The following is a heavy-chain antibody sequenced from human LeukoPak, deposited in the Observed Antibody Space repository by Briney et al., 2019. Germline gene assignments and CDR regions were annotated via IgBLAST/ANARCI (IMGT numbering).Heavy chain of an antibody. CDR2: IYYSGST. V-gene: IGHV4-59*01. J-gene: IGHJ6*02. CDR1: GGSISSYY. CDR3: ARDSSSGWYLSADYYYGMDV. D-gene: IGHD6-19*01. Sequence: SETLSLTCTVSGGSISSYYWSWIRQPPGKGLEWIGYIYYSGSTNYNPSLKSRVTISVDTSKNQFSLKLSSVTAADTAVYYCARDSSSGWYLSADYYYGMDVWGQGTTVTVSS.